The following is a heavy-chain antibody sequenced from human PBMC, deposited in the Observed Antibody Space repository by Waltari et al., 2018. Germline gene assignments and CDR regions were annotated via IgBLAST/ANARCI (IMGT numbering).Heavy chain of an antibody. Sequence: EVQLVESGGGLVQPGGSLRLSCAASAFTFSSYWMHWVRQVPGQGLVGVSGINSGESGTNDADSLKGRFTSSRDNAKNTLYLQMNSLRAEDTAVYYCARGGGGIGDYWGQGTLVIVSS. J-gene: IGHJ4*02. D-gene: IGHD6-13*01. CDR1: AFTFSSYW. CDR2: INSGESGT. CDR3: ARGGGGIGDY. V-gene: IGHV3-74*01.